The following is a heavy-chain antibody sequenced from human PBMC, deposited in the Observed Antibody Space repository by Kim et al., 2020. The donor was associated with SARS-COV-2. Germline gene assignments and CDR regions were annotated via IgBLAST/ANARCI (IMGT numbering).Heavy chain of an antibody. J-gene: IGHJ4*02. CDR3: AREDYRNAWYADY. CDR1: GASVSSSC. CDR2: IYTSGST. V-gene: IGHV4-4*07. Sequence: SETLSLTCTVSGASVSSSCWAWIRQPAGKGLEWIGRIYTSGSTDYNPPLKSRVSMSVDTSKNQFSLKLSSVTAADTAVYYCAREDYRNAWYADYWGQGTLVTVSS. D-gene: IGHD6-19*01.